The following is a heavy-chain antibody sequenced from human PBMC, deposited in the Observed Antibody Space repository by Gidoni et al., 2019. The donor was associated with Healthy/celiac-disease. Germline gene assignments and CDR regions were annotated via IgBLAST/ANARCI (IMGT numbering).Heavy chain of an antibody. Sequence: EVQLVESGGGLVKPGGSLRLSCSASGFTFSSYSMNWVRQAPGKGLEWVSSISSSSSYIYYADSVKGRFTISRDNAKNSLYLQMNSLRAEDTAVYYCARAEGSGSYSVYYYYYMDVWGKGTTVTVSS. CDR2: ISSSSSYI. V-gene: IGHV3-21*01. D-gene: IGHD3-10*01. CDR1: GFTFSSYS. CDR3: ARAEGSGSYSVYYYYYMDV. J-gene: IGHJ6*03.